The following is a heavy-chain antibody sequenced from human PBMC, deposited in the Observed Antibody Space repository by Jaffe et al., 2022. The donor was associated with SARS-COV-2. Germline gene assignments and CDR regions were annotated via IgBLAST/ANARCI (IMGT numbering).Heavy chain of an antibody. V-gene: IGHV4-38-2*02. CDR2: IYHSGST. J-gene: IGHJ4*02. CDR1: GYSISSGYY. D-gene: IGHD3-22*01. Sequence: QVQLQESGPGLVKPSETLSLTCTVSGYSISSGYYWGWIRQPPGKGLEWIGSIYHSGSTYYNPSLKSRVTISVDTSKNQFSLKLSSVTAADTAVYYCARGDYYDSSGLFDYWGQGTLVTVSS. CDR3: ARGDYYDSSGLFDY.